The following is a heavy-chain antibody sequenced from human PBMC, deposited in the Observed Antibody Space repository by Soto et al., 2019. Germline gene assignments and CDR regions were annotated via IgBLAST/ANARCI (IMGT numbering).Heavy chain of an antibody. J-gene: IGHJ5*02. CDR3: ARRGSSSLNWIDP. D-gene: IGHD6-19*01. CDR2: IYLGDSDT. V-gene: IGHV5-51*01. CDR1: GYSFTTHW. Sequence: GESLKISCNDFGYSFTTHWIGWVRQMPGKGLEWMGIIYLGDSDTRYSPSFQGQVTISADKSTTTAYLQWSSLKASDTAMYYCARRGSSSLNWIDPWGQGTLVTV.